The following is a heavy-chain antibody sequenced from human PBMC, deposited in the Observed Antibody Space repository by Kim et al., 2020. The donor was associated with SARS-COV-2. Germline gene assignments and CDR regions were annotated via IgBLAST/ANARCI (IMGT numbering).Heavy chain of an antibody. Sequence: SETLSLTCTVSGGSISSYFWSWIRQPPGKGLEWIGNIFYSGNTNYNASLKSRVTISLNTSKNQFSLRLTSVTAADTAVYYCARLACSRISCSTFDPWGPGTQVTVSP. CDR3: ARLACSRISCSTFDP. V-gene: IGHV4-59*08. CDR1: GGSISSYF. D-gene: IGHD2-2*01. J-gene: IGHJ5*02. CDR2: IFYSGNT.